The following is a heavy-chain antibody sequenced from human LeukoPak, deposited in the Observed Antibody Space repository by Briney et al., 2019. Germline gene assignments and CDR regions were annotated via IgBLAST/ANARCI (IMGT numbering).Heavy chain of an antibody. D-gene: IGHD3-9*01. CDR3: VIVRGYFDSSGSDY. Sequence: GGSLRLSCSASGLTFSSYTIHWVRQAPGKGLEFVSAITSNGGSAYYADSVKGRFTISRDNSKNTVYLQMSSLRAEDTAVYYCVIVRGYFDSSGSDYWGQGTLVTVSS. J-gene: IGHJ4*02. CDR2: ITSNGGSA. CDR1: GLTFSSYT. V-gene: IGHV3-64D*06.